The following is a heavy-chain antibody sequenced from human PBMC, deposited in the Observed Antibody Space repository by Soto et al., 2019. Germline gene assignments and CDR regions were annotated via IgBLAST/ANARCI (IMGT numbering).Heavy chain of an antibody. CDR1: GYTFTGYY. J-gene: IGHJ3*02. Sequence: ASVKVSCKASGYTFTGYYMHWVRQAPGQGLEWMGWINPNSGGTNYAQKFQGWVTMTRDTSISTAYMELSRLRSDDTAVYYCAGSGLIDVVVPAANIGGLSAFDIWGQGTMVTVSS. D-gene: IGHD2-2*01. CDR2: INPNSGGT. V-gene: IGHV1-2*04. CDR3: AGSGLIDVVVPAANIGGLSAFDI.